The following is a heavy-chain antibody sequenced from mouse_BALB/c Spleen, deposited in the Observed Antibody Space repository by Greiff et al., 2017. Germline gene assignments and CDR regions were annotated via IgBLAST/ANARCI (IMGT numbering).Heavy chain of an antibody. CDR3: ARDYYGSSYRAMDY. V-gene: IGHV5-9-4*01. Sequence: EVKLMESGGGLVKPGGSLKLSCAASGFTFSSYAMSWVRQSPEKRLEWVAEISSGGSYTYYPDTVTGRFTISRDNAKNTLYLEMSSLRSEDTAMYYCARDYYGSSYRAMDYWGQGTSVTVSS. J-gene: IGHJ4*01. D-gene: IGHD1-1*01. CDR2: ISSGGSYT. CDR1: GFTFSSYA.